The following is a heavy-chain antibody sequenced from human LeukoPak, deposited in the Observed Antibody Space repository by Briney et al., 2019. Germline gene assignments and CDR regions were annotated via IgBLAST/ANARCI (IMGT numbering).Heavy chain of an antibody. D-gene: IGHD6-13*01. Sequence: PGGSLRLSCAASGFTFSSYSMNWVRQAPGKGLEWVSYISSSSSTIYYADSVKGRFTISRDNAKNSLYLQMNSLRAEDTAVYYCARDPGGMRGIGLDYWGQGTLVTVSS. J-gene: IGHJ4*02. V-gene: IGHV3-48*04. CDR3: ARDPGGMRGIGLDY. CDR1: GFTFSSYS. CDR2: ISSSSSTI.